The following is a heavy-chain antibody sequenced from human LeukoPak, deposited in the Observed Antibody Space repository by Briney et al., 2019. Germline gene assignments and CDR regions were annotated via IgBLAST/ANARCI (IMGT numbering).Heavy chain of an antibody. J-gene: IGHJ6*03. D-gene: IGHD3-16*01. V-gene: IGHV3-7*01. CDR3: ARDRTPTYYDYVWGSSFGGVGYMDV. CDR2: IKQDGSEK. CDR1: GFTFSSYW. Sequence: GGSLRLSCAAAGFTFSSYWMSWVRQAPGKGLEWVANIKQDGSEKYYVDSVKGRFTISRDNAKNSLYLQMNSLRAEDTAVYYCARDRTPTYYDYVWGSSFGGVGYMDVWGKGTTVTISS.